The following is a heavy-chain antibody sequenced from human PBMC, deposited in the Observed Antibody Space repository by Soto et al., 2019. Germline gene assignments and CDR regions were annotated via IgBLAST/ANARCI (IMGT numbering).Heavy chain of an antibody. J-gene: IGHJ4*02. D-gene: IGHD3-9*01. V-gene: IGHV4-34*01. CDR3: VRVRDDYNIFTGYYKAFDY. Sequence: PSETLSLTCAIYGGSFSGYYWSWIRQPPGKGLEWIGEINQSGRTNYNPSLKSRATISVDTSKNQFSLKLISVTAADTAVYYCVRVRDDYNIFTGYYKAFDYWGRGTQVTVSS. CDR2: INQSGRT. CDR1: GGSFSGYY.